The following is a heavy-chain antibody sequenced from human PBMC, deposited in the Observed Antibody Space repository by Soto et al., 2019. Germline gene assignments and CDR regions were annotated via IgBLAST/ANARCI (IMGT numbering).Heavy chain of an antibody. CDR3: AKDMKWGGMTTIHYFDS. CDR2: ISSNSDTI. D-gene: IGHD4-17*01. V-gene: IGHV3-9*02. CDR1: GFTADDYA. J-gene: IGHJ4*02. Sequence: EVQLVESGGGLVQPGRSLRLSCVASGFTADDYALHWVRQAPGKGLEWVSGISSNSDTIHYADSVKGRFTISRDNAKNSLFLQMNRLRPADTAVDYCAKDMKWGGMTTIHYFDSWGQGTLVTVSS.